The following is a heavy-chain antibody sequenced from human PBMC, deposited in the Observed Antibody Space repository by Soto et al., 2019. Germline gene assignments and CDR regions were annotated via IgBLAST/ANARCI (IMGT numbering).Heavy chain of an antibody. CDR2: IYWDDDK. V-gene: IGHV2-5*02. CDR3: AHRHDSSSWYQEGWFDP. D-gene: IGHD6-13*01. CDR1: GFSLSTSGVG. Sequence: QITLKESGPTLVKPTQTLTLTCTFSGFSLSTSGVGVGWIRQPPGKALEWLALIYWDDDKRYSPSLKSRLTITKXXYXNXXVLTMTNMDPVDTATYYCAHRHDSSSWYQEGWFDPWGQGTLVTVSS. J-gene: IGHJ5*02.